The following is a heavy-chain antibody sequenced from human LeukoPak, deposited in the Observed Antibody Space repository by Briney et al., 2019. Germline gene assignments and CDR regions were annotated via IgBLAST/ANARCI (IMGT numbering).Heavy chain of an antibody. CDR1: GGTCSSYA. CDR3: ANRHYDYVWGSYRAFDI. CDR2: IIPIFGTA. D-gene: IGHD3-16*02. J-gene: IGHJ3*02. V-gene: IGHV1-69*05. Sequence: SVKVSCKASGGTCSSYAISWVRQAPGQGLEWMGGIIPIFGTANYAQKFQGRVTITTDESTSTAYMELSSLRSEDTAVYYCANRHYDYVWGSYRAFDIWGQGTMVTVSS.